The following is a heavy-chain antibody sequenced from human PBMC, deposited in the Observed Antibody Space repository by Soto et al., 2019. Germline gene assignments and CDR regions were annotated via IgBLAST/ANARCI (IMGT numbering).Heavy chain of an antibody. J-gene: IGHJ6*02. Sequence: QVQLHESGPGLVKPSGTLSLICTVSGGSIRSSNWLNWVRQSPGKGLEWIGQIYHSGNTNYNPSFKSRVTISVDTSKNEFSLKLISVTAADTALYYCTRTSGGYGLDVWGQGTTVTVSS. CDR1: GGSIRSSNW. D-gene: IGHD2-2*01. V-gene: IGHV4-4*02. CDR2: IYHSGNT. CDR3: TRTSGGYGLDV.